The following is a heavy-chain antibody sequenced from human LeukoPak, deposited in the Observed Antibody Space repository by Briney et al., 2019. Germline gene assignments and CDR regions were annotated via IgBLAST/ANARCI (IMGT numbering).Heavy chain of an antibody. J-gene: IGHJ6*02. CDR3: ARAMVRGVRYYYYGMDV. D-gene: IGHD3-10*01. CDR1: GFTVSSNY. Sequence: PGGSLRLSCAASGFTVSSNYMSWVRQAPGKGLEWVSVIYSGGSTYYADSVKGRFTISRHNSKNTLYLQMNSLRAEDTAVYYCARAMVRGVRYYYYGMDVLGQGTTVTVSS. CDR2: IYSGGST. V-gene: IGHV3-53*04.